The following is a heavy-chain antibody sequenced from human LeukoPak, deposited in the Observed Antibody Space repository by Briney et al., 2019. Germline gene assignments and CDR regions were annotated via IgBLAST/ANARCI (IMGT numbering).Heavy chain of an antibody. CDR1: GGSISSGSYY. CDR2: IYTSGST. CDR3: AREVSITIFGVVHNWFDP. J-gene: IGHJ5*02. Sequence: PSETLSLTCTVSGGSISSGSYYWSWIRQPAGKGLEWIGRIYTSGSTNYNPSLKSRVTISVDTSKNQFSLKLSSVTAADTAVYYCAREVSITIFGVVHNWFDPWGQGTLVTVSS. V-gene: IGHV4-61*02. D-gene: IGHD3-3*01.